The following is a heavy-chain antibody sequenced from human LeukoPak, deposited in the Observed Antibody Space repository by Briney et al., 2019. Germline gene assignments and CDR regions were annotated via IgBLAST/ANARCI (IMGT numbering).Heavy chain of an antibody. D-gene: IGHD3-10*01. CDR1: GFTSSSSA. Sequence: GGSLRLSCAASGFTSSSSAMSWVRQAPGKGLEWVSSISGSGSGGSTYYADSVKGRFTISRDNSKNTLYLQMNSLRAEDTAVYYCAKLSDYGSGSAGFDYWGQGTLVTVSS. V-gene: IGHV3-23*01. CDR3: AKLSDYGSGSAGFDY. CDR2: ISGSGSGGST. J-gene: IGHJ4*02.